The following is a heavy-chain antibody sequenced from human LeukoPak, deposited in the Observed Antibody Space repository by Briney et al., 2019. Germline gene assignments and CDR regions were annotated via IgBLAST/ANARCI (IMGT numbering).Heavy chain of an antibody. CDR1: GFTFSSYE. D-gene: IGHD1-26*01. CDR3: ARVPGEMGATLAYLDY. J-gene: IGHJ4*02. V-gene: IGHV3-48*03. Sequence: PGGSLRLSCAASGFTFSSYEMNWVRQAPGKGLEWVSYISSSGSTIYYADSVKGRFTISRDNAKNLVYLEMNSLRAEDTAVYYCARVPGEMGATLAYLDYWGQGTLVFVSS. CDR2: ISSSGSTI.